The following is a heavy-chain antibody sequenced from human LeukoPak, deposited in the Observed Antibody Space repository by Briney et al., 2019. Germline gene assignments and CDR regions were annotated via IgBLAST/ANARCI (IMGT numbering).Heavy chain of an antibody. V-gene: IGHV4-59*08. D-gene: IGHD6-13*01. CDR2: IYYSGST. J-gene: IGHJ4*02. Sequence: SETLSLTCTVSGGSISSYYWSWIRQPPGKGLEWIGYIYYSGSTNYNPSLKSRVTISVDTSKNQFSLKLSSVTAAYTAVYYCAHGGSSWYYFDYWGQGTLVTVSS. CDR3: AHGGSSWYYFDY. CDR1: GGSISSYY.